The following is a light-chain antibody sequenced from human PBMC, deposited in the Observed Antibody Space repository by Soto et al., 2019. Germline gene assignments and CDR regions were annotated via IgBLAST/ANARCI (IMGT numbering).Light chain of an antibody. CDR2: EVS. V-gene: IGLV2-14*02. CDR3: SSYTSSTNYV. CDR1: DFGTYNL. Sequence: QSVLTQPASVSGSPGQSIAISCIGSDFGTYNLLSWYQQHPGKAPKLIIYEVSYRPSGISNRFSGSKSGNTASLTISGLQAEDEADYYCSSYTSSTNYVFGTGTKVTVL. J-gene: IGLJ1*01.